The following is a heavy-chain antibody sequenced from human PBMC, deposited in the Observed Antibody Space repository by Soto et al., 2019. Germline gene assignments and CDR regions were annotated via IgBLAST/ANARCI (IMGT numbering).Heavy chain of an antibody. V-gene: IGHV1-2*02. Sequence: GASVKVSCMASGYTFTGYYMHWVRQAPGQGLEWMGWINPNSGGTNYAQKFQGRVTMTRDTSISTAYMELSRLRSDDTAVYYCARDRSTAVPPYGYDSSGYYYGHAFDIWGQGTMVTVSS. CDR1: GYTFTGYY. J-gene: IGHJ3*02. CDR3: ARDRSTAVPPYGYDSSGYYYGHAFDI. CDR2: INPNSGGT. D-gene: IGHD3-22*01.